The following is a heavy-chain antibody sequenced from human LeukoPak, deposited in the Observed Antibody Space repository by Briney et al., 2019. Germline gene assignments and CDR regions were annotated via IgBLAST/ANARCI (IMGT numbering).Heavy chain of an antibody. Sequence: GGSLRLSCAVSGFTVSYDYMSWVRQAPGKGLEWVSVIYAGGSAYYADSVRGRFTISRDNSENTLYLQMNSLRAEDTAVYYCTRLLPTSNHFFESWGQGTLVTVSS. CDR2: IYAGGSA. J-gene: IGHJ4*02. D-gene: IGHD2-8*01. CDR3: TRLLPTSNHFFES. CDR1: GFTVSYDY. V-gene: IGHV3-53*01.